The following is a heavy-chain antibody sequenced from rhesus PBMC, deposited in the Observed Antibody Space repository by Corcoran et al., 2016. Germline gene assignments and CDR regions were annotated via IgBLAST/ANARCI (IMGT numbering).Heavy chain of an antibody. D-gene: IGHD5-24*01. V-gene: IGHV4S11*01. CDR3: ARAPGWLQLSFDY. CDR1: GGSISSHY. Sequence: QVQLQESGPGLVKPLETLPRTCAVSGGSISSHYWSWIRQPPGKGLEWTGYIYGSGTRTNYNPSLKSRVTLSVDTSKNQFSLKLSSVTAADTAVYYCARAPGWLQLSFDYWGQGVLVTVSS. CDR2: IYGSGTRT. J-gene: IGHJ4*01.